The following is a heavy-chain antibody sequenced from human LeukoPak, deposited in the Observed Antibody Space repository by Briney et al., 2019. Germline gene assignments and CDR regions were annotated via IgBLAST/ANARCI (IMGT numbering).Heavy chain of an antibody. D-gene: IGHD5-18*01. Sequence: PSETLSLTCNDSGDSISTYYWSWIRQPPGKGLDWIGYIYYSGSTNYNPSLKSRVTISVDTSKNQFSLKLSSVTAADTAVYYCARGGLRGYSYGQRFDYWGQGILVTVSS. J-gene: IGHJ4*02. CDR1: GDSISTYY. CDR2: IYYSGST. V-gene: IGHV4-59*01. CDR3: ARGGLRGYSYGQRFDY.